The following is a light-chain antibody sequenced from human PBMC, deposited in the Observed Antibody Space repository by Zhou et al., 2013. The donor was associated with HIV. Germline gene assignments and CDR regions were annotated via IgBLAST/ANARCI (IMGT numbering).Light chain of an antibody. CDR3: QQGNSFPLT. CDR2: AAS. J-gene: IGKJ4*01. V-gene: IGKV1-12*01. CDR1: QGVGTW. Sequence: DIQMTQSPSSVSASVGDTVTITCRASQGVGTWLAWYQQKPGHAPKFLIYAASTLQSGVPSRFSGSGSGTDFTLIINSLQPEDFGNYYCQQGNSFPLTFGGGTKVEIK.